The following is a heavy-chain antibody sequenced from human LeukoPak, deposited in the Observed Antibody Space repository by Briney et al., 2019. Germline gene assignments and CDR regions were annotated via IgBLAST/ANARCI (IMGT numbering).Heavy chain of an antibody. Sequence: SETVSLTCAVYGGTFSGYYWSWIRQPPGKGLEWIGGIYHSGSSNYNPSLKGRVTLSLDMSKNQVSLKLSSETAADTAVYYCARGRYDSGGLYFDYWGQGTLVTVSS. V-gene: IGHV4-34*01. CDR3: ARGRYDSGGLYFDY. D-gene: IGHD3-22*01. CDR2: IYHSGSS. J-gene: IGHJ4*02. CDR1: GGTFSGYY.